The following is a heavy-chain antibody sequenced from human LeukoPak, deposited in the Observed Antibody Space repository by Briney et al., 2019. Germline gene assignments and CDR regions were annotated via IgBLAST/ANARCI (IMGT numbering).Heavy chain of an antibody. CDR2: IYYSGST. V-gene: IGHV4-39*07. CDR3: ARGTTPDY. CDR1: GGSISGSSYY. D-gene: IGHD1-1*01. Sequence: SETLSLTCTVSGGSISGSSYYWGWIRQPPGKGLEWIGSIYYSGSTYYNPSLKSRVTISVDTSKNQFSLKLSSVTAADTAVYYCARGTTPDYWGQGTLVTVSS. J-gene: IGHJ4*02.